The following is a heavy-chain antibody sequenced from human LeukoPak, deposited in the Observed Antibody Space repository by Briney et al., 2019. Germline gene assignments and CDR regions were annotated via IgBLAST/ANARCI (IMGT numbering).Heavy chain of an antibody. D-gene: IGHD6-25*01. CDR3: ARVADDY. CDR1: GGSIIVAAYS. CDR2: IYHTGRT. Sequence: SETLSLTCAVSGGSIIVAAYSWSWIRQPPGKGLEWIGYIYHTGRTSYNPSLKSRVIISVDTSKNQFSLKLSSVTAADTAVYYCARVADDYWGQGTLVTVSS. J-gene: IGHJ4*02. V-gene: IGHV4-30-2*01.